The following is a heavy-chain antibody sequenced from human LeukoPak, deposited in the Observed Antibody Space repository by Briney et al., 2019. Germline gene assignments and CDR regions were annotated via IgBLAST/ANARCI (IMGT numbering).Heavy chain of an antibody. Sequence: SETLSLTCAVSGYSISSNNWWGWIRQPPGKGLEWIGYIYYSGTTNYNPSLKSRVTMSVDTSKNQFSLKLSSVTALDTAVYYCARKIPSVGYFDYWGQGTLVTVSS. CDR3: ARKIPSVGYFDY. J-gene: IGHJ4*02. CDR2: IYYSGTT. CDR1: GYSISSNNW. V-gene: IGHV4-28*06. D-gene: IGHD2-2*01.